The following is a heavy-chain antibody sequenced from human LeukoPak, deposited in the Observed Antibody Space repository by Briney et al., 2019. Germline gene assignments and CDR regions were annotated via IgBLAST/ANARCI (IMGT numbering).Heavy chain of an antibody. V-gene: IGHV1-69*05. J-gene: IGHJ3*02. CDR2: IIPIFGTA. CDR1: GGTFSSYA. CDR3: ARVRGSSGWYHPGPVKDAFDI. Sequence: ASVKVSCKASGGTFSSYAISWVRQAPGQGLEWMGGIIPIFGTANYAQKFQGRVTITRDTSASTAYMELSSLRSEDTAVYYCARVRGSSGWYHPGPVKDAFDIWGQGTMVTVSS. D-gene: IGHD6-19*01.